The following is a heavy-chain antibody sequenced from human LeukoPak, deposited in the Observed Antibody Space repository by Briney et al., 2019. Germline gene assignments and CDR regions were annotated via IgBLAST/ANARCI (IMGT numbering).Heavy chain of an antibody. CDR1: GGSISSGSYD. CDR3: ARDGGSMVLWLGELLS. Sequence: SETLSLTCTVSGGSISSGSYDWSWIRQPAGKGLEWIGRIYTSGSTNYNPSLKSRVTISVDTSKNQFSLKLSSVTAADTAVYYCARDGGSMVLWLGELLSWGQGTLVTVSS. J-gene: IGHJ5*02. D-gene: IGHD3-10*01. CDR2: IYTSGST. V-gene: IGHV4-61*02.